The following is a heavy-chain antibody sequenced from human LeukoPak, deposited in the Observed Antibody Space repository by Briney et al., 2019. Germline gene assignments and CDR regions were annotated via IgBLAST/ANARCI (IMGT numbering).Heavy chain of an antibody. CDR3: VRDRGTYRPIDY. J-gene: IGHJ4*02. CDR1: AFSLNAYN. Sequence: GGSLRLSCAASAFSLNAYNMNWVRQAPGKGLEWVSSISYTGTYIYYADSVKGRFTISRDNAQNSLYLQMNSLRAEDPAIYYCVRDRGTYRPIDYWGQGTLVTVSS. CDR2: ISYTGTYI. D-gene: IGHD1-26*01. V-gene: IGHV3-21*04.